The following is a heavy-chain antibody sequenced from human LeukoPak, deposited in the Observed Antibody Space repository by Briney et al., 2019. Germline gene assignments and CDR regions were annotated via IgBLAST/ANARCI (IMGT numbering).Heavy chain of an antibody. Sequence: SVKVSCKASGGTFSSYAISWVQQAPGQGLEWMGRIIPIFDSAYYAQIFQGRVTITADKSTSTAYMDLSSLTSEDTAVYYCAIERGTRIGATVDPFEYWGQGTLVTVSS. V-gene: IGHV1-69*06. J-gene: IGHJ4*02. CDR2: IIPIFDSA. D-gene: IGHD6-13*01. CDR3: AIERGTRIGATVDPFEY. CDR1: GGTFSSYA.